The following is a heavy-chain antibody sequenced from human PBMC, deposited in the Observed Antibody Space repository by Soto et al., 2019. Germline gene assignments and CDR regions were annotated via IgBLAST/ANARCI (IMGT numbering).Heavy chain of an antibody. CDR1: GYSFTGFW. CDR3: ARQPPLHSRAWYI. CDR2: IYPRDADT. J-gene: IGHJ4*02. Sequence: GESLKISCKAPGYSFTGFWIGWVRQMPGKGLEWMGSIYPRDADTIYSPSFQGHVTISVDNSISTAYLQWSTLEASDSAMYFCARQPPLHSRAWYIWGQGTLVTVSS. D-gene: IGHD6-19*01. V-gene: IGHV5-51*01.